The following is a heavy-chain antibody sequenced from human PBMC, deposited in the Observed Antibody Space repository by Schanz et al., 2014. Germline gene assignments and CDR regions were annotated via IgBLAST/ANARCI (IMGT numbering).Heavy chain of an antibody. CDR3: AKDAAYYHSVIFPDH. CDR2: IGYDGSEK. CDR1: GLNFDYYG. J-gene: IGHJ4*02. Sequence: QVQLVESGGGVVQPGRSLRLSCATSGLNFDYYGMNWVRQAPGKGLEWVANIGYDGSEKYYVDSVKGRFTISRDNSKDTLYVEMSGLSPEDTAIYFCAKDAAYYHSVIFPDHWGQGTLVTVSS. V-gene: IGHV3-33*06. D-gene: IGHD3-22*01.